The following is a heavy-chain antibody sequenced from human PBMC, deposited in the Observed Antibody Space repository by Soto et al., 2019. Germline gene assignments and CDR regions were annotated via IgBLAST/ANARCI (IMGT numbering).Heavy chain of an antibody. Sequence: GGSLRLSCAASGFTFSSYGMHWVRQAPGKGLEWVAVIWYDGSNKYYADSVKGRFTISRDNSKNTLYLQMNSLRAEDTAVYYCARDLRDFWSGYYSFYYYGMDVWGQGTTVTVSS. CDR2: IWYDGSNK. D-gene: IGHD3-3*01. V-gene: IGHV3-33*01. CDR3: ARDLRDFWSGYYSFYYYGMDV. CDR1: GFTFSSYG. J-gene: IGHJ6*02.